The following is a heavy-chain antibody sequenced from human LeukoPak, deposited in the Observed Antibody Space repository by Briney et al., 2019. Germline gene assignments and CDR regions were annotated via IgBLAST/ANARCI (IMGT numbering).Heavy chain of an antibody. CDR2: VTRNGDTT. CDR3: AKDRNQYFDPNFDY. CDR1: GFTFSSYS. V-gene: IGHV3-23*01. J-gene: IGHJ4*02. Sequence: GGSLRLSCAASGFTFSSYSMNWVRQAPGKGLEWVSAVTRNGDTTYYADSVKGRFTISRDNSKNTLYLQMNSLRAEDTAVYYCAKDRNQYFDPNFDYWGQGTLVTVSS. D-gene: IGHD3-9*01.